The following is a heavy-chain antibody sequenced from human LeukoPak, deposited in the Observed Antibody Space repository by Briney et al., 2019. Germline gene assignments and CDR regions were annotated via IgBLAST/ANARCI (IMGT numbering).Heavy chain of an antibody. CDR2: ISFDGSNK. J-gene: IGHJ4*02. V-gene: IGHV3-30*18. D-gene: IGHD6-13*01. CDR1: GFTFSTYG. Sequence: GGSLRLSCAASGFTFSTYGMHWVRQAPGEGLEWVAAISFDGSNKYYADSAKGRFTISRDNSKNTLYLQMNSLRAEETAVYYCAKEGGAAAVTGLGYWGQGTLVTVSS. CDR3: AKEGGAAAVTGLGY.